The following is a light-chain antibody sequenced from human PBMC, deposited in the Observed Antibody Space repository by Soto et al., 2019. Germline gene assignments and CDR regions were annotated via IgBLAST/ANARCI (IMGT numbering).Light chain of an antibody. CDR2: GAS. CDR3: QQYGSSPRT. CDR1: QSVNTY. Sequence: IRLTQTPATRALSRENISTLSCRASQSVNTYLAWYQQKPGQAPRLLIYGASNRATGIPARFSGSGSGTDFTLTMSCLEPEDFAVYYCQQYGSSPRTFGQGTTGDIK. J-gene: IGKJ1*01. V-gene: IGKV3-11*01.